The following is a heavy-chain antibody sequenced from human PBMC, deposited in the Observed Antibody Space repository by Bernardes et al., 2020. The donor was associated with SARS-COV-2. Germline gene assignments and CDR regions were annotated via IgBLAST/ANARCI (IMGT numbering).Heavy chain of an antibody. V-gene: IGHV4-59*01. Sequence: SETLSLTCTVSGGSISSYYWSWIRQPPGKGLEWIGYISDSGSTNYNPSLKSRVTISEDTSKNQFSLKLSSVTAADTAVYYCAREDSSGYFVWFDPWGQGTLVTVSS. CDR3: AREDSSGYFVWFDP. D-gene: IGHD3-22*01. CDR2: ISDSGST. CDR1: GGSISSYY. J-gene: IGHJ5*02.